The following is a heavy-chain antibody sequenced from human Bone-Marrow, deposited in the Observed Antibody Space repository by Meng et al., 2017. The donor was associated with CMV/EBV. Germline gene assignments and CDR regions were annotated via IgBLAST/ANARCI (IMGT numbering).Heavy chain of an antibody. J-gene: IGHJ4*02. CDR1: GGSFSGYY. CDR2: INHSGST. D-gene: IGHD3-10*01. CDR3: ASRGHITMVRGVITYHDS. V-gene: IGHV4-34*01. Sequence: SQTLSLTCAVYGGSFSGYYWSWIRQAPGKGLEWIGEINHSGSTNYHPSLKSRVTISVDTSKNQFSLKLSSVTAADTAVYYWASRGHITMVRGVITYHDSWGQGTRVTGSS.